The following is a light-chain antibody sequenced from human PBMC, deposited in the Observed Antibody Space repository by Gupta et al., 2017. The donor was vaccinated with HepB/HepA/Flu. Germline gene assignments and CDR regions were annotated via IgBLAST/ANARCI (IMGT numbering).Light chain of an antibody. CDR1: SSNIGVGYG. CDR2: TKD. CDR3: QSVDSGLTGPL. V-gene: IGLV1-40*01. J-gene: IGLJ3*02. Sequence: QSVLTQPPSVSGAPGHRVTIACTGSSSNIGVGYGVHWYQKRPGAAPRLLIYTKDNRPSGVPDRFSASKSGTSASLAITGLQAEDEADYYCQSVDSGLTGPLFGGGTKLTVL.